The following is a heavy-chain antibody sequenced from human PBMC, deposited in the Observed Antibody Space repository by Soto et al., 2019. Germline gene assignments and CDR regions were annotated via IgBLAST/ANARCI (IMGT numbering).Heavy chain of an antibody. CDR2: ISYSGTT. J-gene: IGHJ5*02. CDR1: GDSISSNNNY. Sequence: QVQLQESGPGLVKPSQTLSLTCTVSGDSISSNNNYWSWIRQPPGEGLEWIGFISYSGTTSYSPSLRSGVAISLATSKNQFSLSLGSVPAADTAVYYCARGRGYSYGLDPWGQGTLVTVSS. D-gene: IGHD5-18*01. V-gene: IGHV4-30-4*01. CDR3: ARGRGYSYGLDP.